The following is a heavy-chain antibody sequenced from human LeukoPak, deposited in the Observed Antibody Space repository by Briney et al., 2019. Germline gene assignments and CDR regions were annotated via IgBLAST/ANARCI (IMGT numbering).Heavy chain of an antibody. D-gene: IGHD6-13*01. V-gene: IGHV3-48*01. Sequence: GGSLRLSCAASGFTFSSYSMNWVRQAPGKGLEWVSYISSSSSTIYYADSVKGRFTISRDNAKNSLYLQMNSLRAEDTAVYYCARDKGGAGYSSSWYFPGGRGPTCFDYWGQGTLVTVSS. CDR1: GFTFSSYS. CDR2: ISSSSSTI. J-gene: IGHJ4*02. CDR3: ARDKGGAGYSSSWYFPGGRGPTCFDY.